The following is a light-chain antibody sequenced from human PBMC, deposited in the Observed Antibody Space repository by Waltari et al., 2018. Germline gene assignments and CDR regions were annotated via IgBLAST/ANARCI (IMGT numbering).Light chain of an antibody. V-gene: IGLV2-14*03. CDR1: SSDVGGSTY. CDR3: DSYTSSVTRI. CDR2: DVT. J-gene: IGLJ1*01. Sequence: QSALTQPASVSGSPGPSITLSCTGTSSDVGGSTYVAWFQQYPGKAPKLLIYDVTNRFAGVSNRFSGSKSGNTASLTISGLQAEDEADYYCDSYTSSVTRIFGTGTKVTVL.